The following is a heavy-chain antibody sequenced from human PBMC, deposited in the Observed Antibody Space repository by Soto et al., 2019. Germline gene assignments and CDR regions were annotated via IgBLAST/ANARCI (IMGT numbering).Heavy chain of an antibody. CDR2: ISNNGGST. J-gene: IGHJ3*01. CDR3: ARYCADTAYYADAFDV. CDR1: GFTFTNYA. V-gene: IGHV3-23*01. Sequence: GGSLRLSCAASGFTFTNYAMSWVRQAPGKGLEWVSSISNNGGSTYYNPSLKSRVTISVDTSKNQFSLKLNSVTAADTAVYYCARYCADTAYYADAFDVWGQGTMVTVSS. D-gene: IGHD3-16*01.